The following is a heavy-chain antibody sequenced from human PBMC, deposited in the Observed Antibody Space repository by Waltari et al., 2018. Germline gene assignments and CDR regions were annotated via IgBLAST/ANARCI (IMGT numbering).Heavy chain of an antibody. CDR2: MTASGLM. D-gene: IGHD6-6*01. V-gene: IGHV3-23*01. J-gene: IGHJ6*02. Sequence: EMQLLASGGALVQPGGSLRLSCPASVSPFTAYTLNWVRQAPGQGLEWVAVMTASGLMDYGDSVKGRFIISRDNSKNTLYLEMYRLRVEDTARYYCAKDEGARLAPTFGMDAWGQGTTVIVS. CDR3: AKDEGARLAPTFGMDA. CDR1: VSPFTAYT.